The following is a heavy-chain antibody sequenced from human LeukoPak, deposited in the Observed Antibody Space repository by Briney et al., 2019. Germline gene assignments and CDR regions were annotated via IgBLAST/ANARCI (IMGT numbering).Heavy chain of an antibody. CDR2: INPSGGST. V-gene: IGHV1-46*01. CDR1: GYTFTSYY. J-gene: IGHJ6*03. CDR3: ARGPAGPPYYYYYMDV. D-gene: IGHD6-13*01. Sequence: GASVKVSCKASGYTFTSYYMHWVRQAPGQGLEWMGIINPSGGSTSYAQKFQGRVTMTRDTSTSTVYMELSSLRSEDTAVYYCARGPAGPPYYYYYMDVWGKGTTVTISS.